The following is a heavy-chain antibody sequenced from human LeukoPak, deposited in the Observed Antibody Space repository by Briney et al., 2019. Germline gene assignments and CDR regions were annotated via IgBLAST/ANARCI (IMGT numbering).Heavy chain of an antibody. CDR1: GGSFSGYY. J-gene: IGHJ5*02. CDR2: INHSGST. Sequence: PSETLSLTCAVYGGSFSGYYWSWIRQPPGKGLEWIGEINHSGSTNYNPSLKGRVTISVDTSKNQFSLKLSSVTAADTAVYYCAREDMVRWIRTNWFDPWGQGTLVTVFS. D-gene: IGHD2-8*01. CDR3: AREDMVRWIRTNWFDP. V-gene: IGHV4-34*01.